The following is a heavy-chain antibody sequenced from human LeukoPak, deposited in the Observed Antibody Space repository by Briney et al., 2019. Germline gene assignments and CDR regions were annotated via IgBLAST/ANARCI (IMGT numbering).Heavy chain of an antibody. V-gene: IGHV3-30*18. CDR3: AKGSSGWYGPLDY. CDR2: MSYDGSNK. D-gene: IGHD6-19*01. J-gene: IGHJ4*02. Sequence: GGSLRLSCAASGFTFSSYGMHWVRQAPGKGLEWVAVMSYDGSNKYYADSVKGRFTISRDNSKNTLYLQMNSLRAEDTAVYYCAKGSSGWYGPLDYWGQGTLVTVSS. CDR1: GFTFSSYG.